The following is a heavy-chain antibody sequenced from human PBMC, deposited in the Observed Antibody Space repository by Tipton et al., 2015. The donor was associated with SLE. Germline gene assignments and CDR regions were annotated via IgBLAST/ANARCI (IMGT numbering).Heavy chain of an antibody. CDR3: ARDAHVGLGGCGDFDC. J-gene: IGHJ4*02. D-gene: IGHD2-21*01. Sequence: TLSLTCTVSGYSMTSGYYWGWIRPSPGMGLEWIGSIYQSGSTYYNPSLKGRVSLSIATSKNQFSLQMKSVTAADTAVYYCARDAHVGLGGCGDFDCWGQGTLVTVSS. CDR1: GYSMTSGYY. CDR2: IYQSGST. V-gene: IGHV4-38-2*02.